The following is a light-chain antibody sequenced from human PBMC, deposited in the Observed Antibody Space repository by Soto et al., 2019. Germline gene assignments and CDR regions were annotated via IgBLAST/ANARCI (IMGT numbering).Light chain of an antibody. CDR3: SSYAGNNIFV. J-gene: IGLJ1*01. Sequence: QSVLTQPPSASGSPGQSGTISCTRRSSDVGNYNYVSWYQQHPGKAPKLMIQEVTNRPSWVPDRFSGSKSCNPPSLTVSWLQAEDEADYYRSSYAGNNIFVFGTGSKVTVL. CDR2: EVT. CDR1: SSDVGNYNY. V-gene: IGLV2-8*01.